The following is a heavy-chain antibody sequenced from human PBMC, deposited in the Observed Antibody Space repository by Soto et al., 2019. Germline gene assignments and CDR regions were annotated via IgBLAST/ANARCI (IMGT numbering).Heavy chain of an antibody. CDR1: GGTLSSSA. J-gene: IGHJ4*02. V-gene: IGHV1-69*06. D-gene: IGHD3-10*01. CDR2: IIPMLGTA. CDR3: TRGVPSNAYFDY. Sequence: QVRLVQSGAEVKKPGSSVKVSCKASGGTLSSSALNWVRQAPGQGLEWMGGIIPMLGTANYAQKFQGRVTITADKSTKTAYMELSSLRSEDTAVYYCTRGVPSNAYFDYWGQGTLVTVSS.